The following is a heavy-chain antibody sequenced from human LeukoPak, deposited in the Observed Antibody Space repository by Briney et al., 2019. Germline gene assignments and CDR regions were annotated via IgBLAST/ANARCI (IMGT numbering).Heavy chain of an antibody. CDR2: INHSGST. Sequence: SETLSLTCAVYGGSFSGYYWSWIRQPPGKGLEWIGEINHSGSTNYNPSLKSRVTISVDASKNQFSLKLSSVTAADTAVYYCARGLSNGGNCYDSSGSLDYWGQGTLVTVSP. CDR3: ARGLSNGGNCYDSSGSLDY. CDR1: GGSFSGYY. V-gene: IGHV4-34*01. D-gene: IGHD3-22*01. J-gene: IGHJ4*02.